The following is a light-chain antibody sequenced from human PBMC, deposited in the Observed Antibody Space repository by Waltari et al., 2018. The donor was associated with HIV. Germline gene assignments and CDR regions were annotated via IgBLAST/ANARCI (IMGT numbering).Light chain of an antibody. CDR1: QSVSSHY. V-gene: IGKV3-20*01. J-gene: IGKJ5*01. CDR2: ATS. CDR3: HQYSTSPPIT. Sequence: EIVLTQSPGTLSLSPGERVILSCRASQSVSSHYLAWFQQKPGQPPRLLIYATSNRATDIPERFSGSGSGTDFTLTITRLEPEDFAVYYCHQYSTSPPITFGQGTRLEIK.